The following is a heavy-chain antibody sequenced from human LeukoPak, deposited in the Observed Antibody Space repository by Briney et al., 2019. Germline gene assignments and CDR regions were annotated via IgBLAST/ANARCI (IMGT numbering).Heavy chain of an antibody. Sequence: GGSLRLSCAASGFAVSSNYMSWVRQAPGKGLESVAVIYSGGSTNYADSVKGRFTISRDNSKNTLYLLMNSLRAEDTAVYYCARSGWLQLTSDWFDPWGQGTLVTVSS. J-gene: IGHJ5*02. CDR3: ARSGWLQLTSDWFDP. V-gene: IGHV3-66*01. CDR2: IYSGGST. D-gene: IGHD5-24*01. CDR1: GFAVSSNY.